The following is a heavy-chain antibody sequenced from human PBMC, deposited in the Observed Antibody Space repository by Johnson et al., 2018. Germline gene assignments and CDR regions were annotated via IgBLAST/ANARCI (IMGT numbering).Heavy chain of an antibody. CDR1: GFNFNYYS. Sequence: VQLVQSGGDLVKPGGSLRLSCIASGFNFNYYSMNWVRQAPGKGLEWVSSITRSSSYIYYADSVKGRFTISRDNAKNSLYLQMNSLRAEDAAVYFCAGDTVSDAFDVWGQGTTVTVSS. J-gene: IGHJ3*01. CDR3: AGDTVSDAFDV. CDR2: ITRSSSYI. D-gene: IGHD4-11*01. V-gene: IGHV3-21*01.